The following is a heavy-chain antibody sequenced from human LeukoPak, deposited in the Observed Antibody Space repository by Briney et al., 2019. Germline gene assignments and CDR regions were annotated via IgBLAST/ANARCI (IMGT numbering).Heavy chain of an antibody. V-gene: IGHV3-30*03. CDR1: GFTLSSNV. CDR3: ATGSGWYSPDY. D-gene: IGHD6-19*01. J-gene: IGHJ4*02. CDR2: ISYDGSNK. Sequence: GRSLRLSCAASGFTLSSNVMHWVRQAPGKGLEWVAFISYDGSNKYYADSVKGRFTISRDNSKNMLYLQMNSLRAEDTAVYYCATGSGWYSPDYWGQGTLVTVSS.